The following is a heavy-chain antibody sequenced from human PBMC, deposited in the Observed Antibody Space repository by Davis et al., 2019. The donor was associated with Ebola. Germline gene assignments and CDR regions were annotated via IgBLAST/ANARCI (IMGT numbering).Heavy chain of an antibody. V-gene: IGHV3-7*03. CDR3: AREGSMEVFDM. D-gene: IGHD3-10*01. CDR1: GFTFSSYW. CDR2: INQHGSSD. Sequence: GESLKISCAASGFTFSSYWMSWVRQVPGKGLEWVAKINQHGSSDYYVASVKGRFRISKDNSNHSLYLQMNNLRDEDTAVYEWAREGSMEVFDMWGQGTMVSVSS. J-gene: IGHJ3*02.